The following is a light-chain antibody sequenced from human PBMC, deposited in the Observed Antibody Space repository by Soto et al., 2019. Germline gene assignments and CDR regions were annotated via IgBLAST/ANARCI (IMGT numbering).Light chain of an antibody. Sequence: QMAQSHKTLCASVRPGVYETCPASQTIYSWLAWYQQRPGKPPNLLIYKASTLASGVPSRFSGSGSGTEFTLTISSLQPDYFATYYCQQYNSYSRTFGEGTKVDIK. CDR3: QQYNSYSRT. CDR1: QTIYSW. V-gene: IGKV1-5*03. J-gene: IGKJ1*01. CDR2: KAS.